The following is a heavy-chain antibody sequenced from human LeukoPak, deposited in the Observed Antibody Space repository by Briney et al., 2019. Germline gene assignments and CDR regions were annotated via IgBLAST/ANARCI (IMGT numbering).Heavy chain of an antibody. Sequence: GGSLRLSCAASGFTFSNYGMHWVRQAPGKGLEWVAVISYVGINKYFADSVKGRFTISRDNSKNTLYLQMNSLRVEDTAVYYCAKDLDYYYGSGSPPCFDYWGQGTLVTVSS. D-gene: IGHD3-10*01. CDR3: AKDLDYYYGSGSPPCFDY. J-gene: IGHJ4*02. V-gene: IGHV3-30*18. CDR1: GFTFSNYG. CDR2: ISYVGINK.